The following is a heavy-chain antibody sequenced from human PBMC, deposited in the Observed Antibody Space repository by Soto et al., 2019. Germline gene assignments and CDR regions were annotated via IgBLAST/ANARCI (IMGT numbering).Heavy chain of an antibody. V-gene: IGHV4-34*01. Sequence: PSETLSLTCAVYGGSFSGYYWSWIRQPPGKGLEWIGEINHSGSTNYNPSLKSRVTISVDTSKNQFSLKLSSVTAADTAVYYCARAWEQWLVRWFDPWGQGTLVTVSS. J-gene: IGHJ5*02. D-gene: IGHD6-19*01. CDR1: GGSFSGYY. CDR2: INHSGST. CDR3: ARAWEQWLVRWFDP.